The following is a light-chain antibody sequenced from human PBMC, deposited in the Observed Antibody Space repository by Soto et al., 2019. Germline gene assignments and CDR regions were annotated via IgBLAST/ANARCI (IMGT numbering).Light chain of an antibody. CDR1: QSVSDY. CDR3: QQYNTRPQT. Sequence: IVWTQSPASMCLSPGESASLSCRASQSVSDYLAWYQQKPGQAPRLLISGASTRATGVPARFSGSGSETEFALTISSLQSEDFTVYFCQQYNTRPQTFGQGTKVDIK. CDR2: GAS. V-gene: IGKV3-15*01. J-gene: IGKJ1*01.